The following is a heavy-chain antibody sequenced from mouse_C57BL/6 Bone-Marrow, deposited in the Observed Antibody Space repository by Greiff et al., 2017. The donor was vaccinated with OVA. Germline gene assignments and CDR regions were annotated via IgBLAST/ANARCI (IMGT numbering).Heavy chain of an antibody. CDR3: ARSLETAWFAY. D-gene: IGHD3-2*01. J-gene: IGHJ3*01. V-gene: IGHV1-64*01. CDR2: IHPNSGST. Sequence: QVQLQQSGAELVKPGASVKLSCKASGYTFTSYWMHWVKQRPGQGLEWIGMIHPNSGSTNYNEKFKSKATLTVDKSSSTAYMQLSSLTSEDSAVYYCARSLETAWFAYWGQGTLVTVSA. CDR1: GYTFTSYW.